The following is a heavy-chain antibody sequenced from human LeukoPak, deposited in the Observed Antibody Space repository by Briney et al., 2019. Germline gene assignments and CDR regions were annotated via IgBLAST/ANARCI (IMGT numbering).Heavy chain of an antibody. J-gene: IGHJ4*02. CDR1: GGSLSGYY. D-gene: IGHD5-18*01. CDR2: IYTSGST. Sequence: KPSETLSLTCAVSGGSLSGYYWTWIRQPAGKGLELIGRIYTSGSTSYNPSLKSRVTISVDTSRNQFSLKLSSVTAADTAVYYCARSPRLGRYGYGPWELPVSYFDYWGQGTLVTVSS. CDR3: ARSPRLGRYGYGPWELPVSYFDY. V-gene: IGHV4-4*07.